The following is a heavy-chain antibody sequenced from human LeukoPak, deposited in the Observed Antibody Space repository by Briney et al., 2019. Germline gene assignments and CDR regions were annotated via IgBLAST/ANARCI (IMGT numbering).Heavy chain of an antibody. CDR2: ISSSSSYI. D-gene: IGHD2-15*01. J-gene: IGHJ4*02. Sequence: PGGSLRLSCAASGFTFSSYSMNWVRQAPGKGLEWVSSISSSSSYIYYADSVKGRFTISRDNAKNSLYLQMNSLRAEDTAVYYCARNSKVVVAATMVGYWGQGTLVTVSS. V-gene: IGHV3-21*01. CDR3: ARNSKVVVAATMVGY. CDR1: GFTFSSYS.